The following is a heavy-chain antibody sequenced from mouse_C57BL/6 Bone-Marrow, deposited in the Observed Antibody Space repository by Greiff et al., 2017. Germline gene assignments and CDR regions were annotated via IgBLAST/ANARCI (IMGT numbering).Heavy chain of an antibody. Sequence: QVQLQQSGAELARPGASVKLSCKASGYTFTSYGISWVKQRTGQGLEWIGEIYPRSGNTYYNEQFKGKATLTADKSSSTAYMGLRSLTSEDSAVYFCARDGGIYYDPFAYWGQGTLVTVSA. CDR3: ARDGGIYYDPFAY. V-gene: IGHV1-81*01. CDR2: IYPRSGNT. CDR1: GYTFTSYG. D-gene: IGHD2-4*01. J-gene: IGHJ3*01.